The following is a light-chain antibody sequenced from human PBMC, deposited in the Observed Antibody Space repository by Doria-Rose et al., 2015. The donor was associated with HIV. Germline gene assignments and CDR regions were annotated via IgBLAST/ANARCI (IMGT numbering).Light chain of an antibody. CDR2: DGS. CDR1: QSFSSTY. J-gene: IGKJ1*01. CDR3: HQYGTSWT. Sequence: EIVLTQSPGTLSLSPGERATLSCRASQSFSSTYLAWYQQKPGQAPSLLTYDGSTRATGIPDRFSAGGSGTDFTLTINRLEPEDFALYYCHQYGTSWTFGQGTKVEI. V-gene: IGKV3-20*01.